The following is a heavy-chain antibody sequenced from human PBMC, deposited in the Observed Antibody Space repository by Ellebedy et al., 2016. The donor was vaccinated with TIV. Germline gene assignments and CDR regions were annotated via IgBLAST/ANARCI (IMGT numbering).Heavy chain of an antibody. D-gene: IGHD6-19*01. Sequence: GESLKISCAASGFTFTQYWLHWVRQAPGKGPVWVSRIHSDGSSPTYADSVKGRFTISRDNAKNTLYLQMNSLRAEDTAVYYCARAGSSGWEAYFDLWGRGTLVTVSS. CDR2: IHSDGSSP. CDR1: GFTFTQYW. CDR3: ARAGSSGWEAYFDL. J-gene: IGHJ2*01. V-gene: IGHV3-74*01.